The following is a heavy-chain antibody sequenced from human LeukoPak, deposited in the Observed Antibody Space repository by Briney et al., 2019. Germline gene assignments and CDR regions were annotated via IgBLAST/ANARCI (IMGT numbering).Heavy chain of an antibody. CDR2: IYTSGST. CDR3: ARAQTIVVPADRGGWFDP. V-gene: IGHV4-61*02. CDR1: GGSISSGSYY. D-gene: IGHD2-2*01. J-gene: IGHJ5*02. Sequence: SQTLSLTCTVSGGSISSGSYYWSWIRQPAGKGLEWIGRIYTSGSTNYNPSLKSRVTISVDTSKNQFSLKLSSVTAADTAVYYCARAQTIVVPADRGGWFDPWGQGTLVTVSS.